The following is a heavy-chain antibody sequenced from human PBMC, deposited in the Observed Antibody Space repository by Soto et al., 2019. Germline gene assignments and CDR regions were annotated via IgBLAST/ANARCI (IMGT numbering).Heavy chain of an antibody. Sequence: PGGSLRLSCGASGFTFDNYYMSWIRQAPGKGLEWVSYISSNDGTTYYADSLKGRFTISRDNAKNSLYLQLNSLRAEDTAVYYCAREINYSRYPRVIDYWGQGTLVTVSS. D-gene: IGHD1-7*01. V-gene: IGHV3-11*01. CDR3: AREINYSRYPRVIDY. CDR1: GFTFDNYY. CDR2: ISSNDGTT. J-gene: IGHJ4*02.